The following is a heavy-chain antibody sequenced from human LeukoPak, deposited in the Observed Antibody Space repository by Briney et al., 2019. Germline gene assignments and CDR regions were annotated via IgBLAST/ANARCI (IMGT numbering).Heavy chain of an antibody. Sequence: SETLSHTCTVSSVSISTAYWTWVRQSPGKGLEWIGYIHYSGSTTYHPSLESRVTISLDTSKNQIFLKLTSVTSADTAVYYCARDAGATAYWGQGALVTVSS. V-gene: IGHV4-59*01. D-gene: IGHD4/OR15-4a*01. CDR2: IHYSGST. J-gene: IGHJ4*02. CDR3: ARDAGATAY. CDR1: SVSISTAY.